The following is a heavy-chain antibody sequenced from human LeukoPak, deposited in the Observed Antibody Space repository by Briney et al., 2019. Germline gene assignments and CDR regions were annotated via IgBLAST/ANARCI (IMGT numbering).Heavy chain of an antibody. CDR3: ARVKVVTAAGPQYYGMDV. CDR1: GYTLTSYA. D-gene: IGHD6-13*01. Sequence: ASVKVSCKASGYTLTSYAMHWVRQAPGQRLEWMGWINAGNGNTRYSQNFQGRVTITRDTSASIAYMELSSLRSEDTAVYYCARVKVVTAAGPQYYGMDVWGQGTTVTVSS. CDR2: INAGNGNT. J-gene: IGHJ6*02. V-gene: IGHV1-3*01.